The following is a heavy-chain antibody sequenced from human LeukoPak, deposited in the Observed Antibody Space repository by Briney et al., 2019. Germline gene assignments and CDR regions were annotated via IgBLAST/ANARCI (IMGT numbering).Heavy chain of an antibody. D-gene: IGHD3-16*02. CDR3: ARDLMITFGGLIDKGRLDY. CDR1: GYTFIGYY. V-gene: IGHV1-2*02. CDR2: INPNSGGT. Sequence: ASVKVSCKASGYTFIGYYIHWVRQAPGQGLEWMGWINPNSGGTKYAQEFQGRVTMTRDTSIITAYMELSRLRSDDTAVYYCARDLMITFGGLIDKGRLDYWGLGTLVTVSS. J-gene: IGHJ4*02.